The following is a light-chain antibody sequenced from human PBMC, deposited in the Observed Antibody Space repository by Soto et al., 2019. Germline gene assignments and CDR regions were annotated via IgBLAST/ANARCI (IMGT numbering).Light chain of an antibody. V-gene: IGKV3-15*01. CDR2: GAS. CDR1: QNVNSN. CDR3: QQCDDWPLT. J-gene: IGKJ4*02. Sequence: EKVMTQSPATLSVSPGERATLSCRASQNVNSNLVWYQQKRDQAPRLLIYGASTRATGIPARFSSSATGTEFTLTISSLQSEDVAVYYCQQCDDWPLTFGGGTKVEIK.